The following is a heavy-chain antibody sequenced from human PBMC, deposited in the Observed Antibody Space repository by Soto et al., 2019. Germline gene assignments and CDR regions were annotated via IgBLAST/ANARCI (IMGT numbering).Heavy chain of an antibody. Sequence: QVQLQESGPGLVKPSGTLSLTCAVSDGSISSSNWWSWVRKPPGKGLEWIGEIYHSGSTNYNPSLKSRVTISVDKSKNQFSLKLSSVTAAHTAVYYCASRYCFSTSCYVGYYGMDVWGQGTTVTVSS. V-gene: IGHV4-4*02. CDR2: IYHSGST. D-gene: IGHD2-2*01. J-gene: IGHJ6*02. CDR1: DGSISSSNW. CDR3: ASRYCFSTSCYVGYYGMDV.